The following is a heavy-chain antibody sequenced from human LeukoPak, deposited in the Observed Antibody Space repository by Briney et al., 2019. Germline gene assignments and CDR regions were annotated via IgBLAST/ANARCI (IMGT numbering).Heavy chain of an antibody. CDR1: GFTFSSYS. D-gene: IGHD7-27*01. Sequence: KPGGSLRLSCAASGFTFSSYSMNWVRQAPGKGLEWVSSISSSSSYIYYADSVKGRFTISRDNAKNSLYLQMNSLRVEDTAVYYCARRGTNWGRFDYWGQGSLVTVSS. J-gene: IGHJ4*02. CDR2: ISSSSSYI. CDR3: ARRGTNWGRFDY. V-gene: IGHV3-21*01.